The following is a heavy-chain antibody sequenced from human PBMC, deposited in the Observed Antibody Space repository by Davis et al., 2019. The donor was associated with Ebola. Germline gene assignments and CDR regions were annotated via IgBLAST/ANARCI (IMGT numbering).Heavy chain of an antibody. J-gene: IGHJ6*02. Sequence: GGSLRLSCAASGFAFSGHYMSWIRQAPGKGLEYISYISTSGSTTYYADSVKGRSTISRDNLKNSLDLQMTSLRAEDTAVYYCARDRTTMVFGVGGMDVWGPGTAVTVAS. CDR1: GFAFSGHY. CDR3: ARDRTTMVFGVGGMDV. V-gene: IGHV3-11*01. CDR2: ISTSGSTT. D-gene: IGHD3-3*01.